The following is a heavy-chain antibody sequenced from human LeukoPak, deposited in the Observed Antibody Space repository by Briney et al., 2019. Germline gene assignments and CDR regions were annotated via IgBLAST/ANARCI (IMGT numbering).Heavy chain of an antibody. Sequence: PSETLSLTCAVYGGSFSGYYWSWIRQPPGKGLEWIGEINHSGSTNYNPSLKSRVAISVDTSKNQFSLKLSSVTAADTAVYYCARGVPAATPDYYYYMDVWGKGTTVTVSS. J-gene: IGHJ6*03. CDR2: INHSGST. D-gene: IGHD2-2*01. V-gene: IGHV4-34*01. CDR1: GGSFSGYY. CDR3: ARGVPAATPDYYYYMDV.